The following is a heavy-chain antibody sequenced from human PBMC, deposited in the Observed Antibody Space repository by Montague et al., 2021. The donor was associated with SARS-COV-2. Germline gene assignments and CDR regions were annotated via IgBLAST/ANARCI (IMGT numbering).Heavy chain of an antibody. CDR2: VNHSGST. D-gene: IGHD3-3*01. Sequence: ETLSLTCAVYGGSFSGYYWSWIRQPPGKGLEWIGEVNHSGSTNYNPSLKSRVTISVDTSKNQFSLKMNSVSAADTAVYYCARGQVTIFGVLIMLPAAGALDIWGRGTMVSVSS. CDR3: ARGQVTIFGVLIMLPAAGALDI. CDR1: GGSFSGYY. V-gene: IGHV4-34*01. J-gene: IGHJ3*02.